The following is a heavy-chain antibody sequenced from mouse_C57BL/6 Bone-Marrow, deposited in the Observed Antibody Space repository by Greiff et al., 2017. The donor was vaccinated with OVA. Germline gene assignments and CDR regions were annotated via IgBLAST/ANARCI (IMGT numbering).Heavy chain of an antibody. CDR2: ISDGGSYT. CDR3: ARSYDYDYYYAMDY. J-gene: IGHJ4*01. Sequence: EVQLVESGGGLVKPGGSLKLSCAASGFTFSSYAMSWVRQTPEKRLEWVATISDGGSYTYYPDNVKGRFTISRDNAKNNLYLQMSHLKSEDTAMYYCARSYDYDYYYAMDYWGQGTSVTVSS. V-gene: IGHV5-4*01. D-gene: IGHD2-4*01. CDR1: GFTFSSYA.